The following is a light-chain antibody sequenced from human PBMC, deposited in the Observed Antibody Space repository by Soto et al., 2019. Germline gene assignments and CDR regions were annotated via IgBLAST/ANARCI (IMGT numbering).Light chain of an antibody. V-gene: IGKV3-20*01. Sequence: ILLTQSTGTLSLSPGERATLSCRASQSVSSSYLAWYQQKSGQAPRLLIYGASSRATGIPDRFSGRGSGTDFTLTVSRLEPEDFAVYYCQQYDSSPYTFGQGAKVDIK. CDR1: QSVSSSY. CDR2: GAS. CDR3: QQYDSSPYT. J-gene: IGKJ2*01.